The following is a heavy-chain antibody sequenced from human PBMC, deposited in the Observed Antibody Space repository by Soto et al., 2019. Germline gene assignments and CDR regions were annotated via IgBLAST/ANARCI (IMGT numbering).Heavy chain of an antibody. D-gene: IGHD2-15*01. V-gene: IGHV3-23*01. CDR3: EKDGCGGGTCHRHLLADYYGMDF. CDR2: IGGWGKMT. J-gene: IGHJ6*02. CDR1: GFTFSDFA. Sequence: EEQLLESGGGSVQPGESLRLSCAASGFTFSDFAMSWVRQGPGKGLEWVSGIGGWGKMTYYADSVKGRFTISRDNAKNTLYVQMTSLRDEDKAIYYCEKDGCGGGTCHRHLLADYYGMDFWGQGTMVTVSS.